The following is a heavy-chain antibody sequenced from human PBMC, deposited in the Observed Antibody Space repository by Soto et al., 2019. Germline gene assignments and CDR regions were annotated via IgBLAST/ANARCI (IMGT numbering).Heavy chain of an antibody. CDR3: ARWGSSWYRIDAFDI. D-gene: IGHD6-13*01. V-gene: IGHV1-18*01. CDR2: ISASNGNT. Sequence: ASVKVSCKASGYTFTSYAMHWVRQAPGQRLEWMGWISASNGNTNYAQKLQGRVTMTTDTSTSTAYMELRSLRSDDTAVYYCARWGSSWYRIDAFDIWGQGTMVTVSS. CDR1: GYTFTSYA. J-gene: IGHJ3*02.